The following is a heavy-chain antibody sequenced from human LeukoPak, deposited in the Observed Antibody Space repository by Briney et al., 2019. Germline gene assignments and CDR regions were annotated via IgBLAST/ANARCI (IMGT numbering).Heavy chain of an antibody. CDR2: IKQDGSET. V-gene: IGHV3-7*03. Sequence: PGGSLRLSCAASGFTFSRYWMSWVRQAPGQGLEWVATIKQDGSETYYVDSVKGRFTISRDNAKNSLHLQMNSLRAEDAAVFYCARMDYYTSGTHTYPNFDYWGQGTLVTVSS. CDR3: ARMDYYTSGTHTYPNFDY. CDR1: GFTFSRYW. D-gene: IGHD3-10*01. J-gene: IGHJ4*02.